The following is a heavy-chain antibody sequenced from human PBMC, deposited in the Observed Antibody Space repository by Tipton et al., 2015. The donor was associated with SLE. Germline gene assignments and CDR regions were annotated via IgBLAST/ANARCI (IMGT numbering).Heavy chain of an antibody. J-gene: IGHJ3*02. V-gene: IGHV4-31*03. D-gene: IGHD1-7*01. CDR3: ATYNWHLGGAFDI. Sequence: TLSLTCSVSGGPISSAAHYWSWIRRRPGKGLEWIGYIYYSGSTYYNPSLESRVLISRDTSKHQFSLDLSSVTAADTAVYYCATYNWHLGGAFDIWAMGQGSASLQ. CDR2: IYYSGST. CDR1: GGPISSAAHY.